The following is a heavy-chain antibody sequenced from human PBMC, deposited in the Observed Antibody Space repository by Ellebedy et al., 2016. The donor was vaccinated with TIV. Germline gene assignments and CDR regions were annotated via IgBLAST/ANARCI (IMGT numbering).Heavy chain of an antibody. Sequence: GESLKISCAASRFIFGNYAMHWVRQAPGKGLEWVAVTSFDESDKHYADSVKGRFTISRDNSRNTLDLQMNSLRDGDTAVYYCAREVVDTVSTDWYLDLWGRGTLVTVSS. D-gene: IGHD5/OR15-5a*01. CDR2: TSFDESDK. CDR1: RFIFGNYA. V-gene: IGHV3-30-3*01. J-gene: IGHJ2*01. CDR3: AREVVDTVSTDWYLDL.